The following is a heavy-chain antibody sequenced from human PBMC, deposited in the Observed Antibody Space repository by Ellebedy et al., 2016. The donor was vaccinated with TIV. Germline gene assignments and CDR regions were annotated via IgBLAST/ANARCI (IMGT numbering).Heavy chain of an antibody. D-gene: IGHD3-3*01. CDR1: GFTFNPHA. Sequence: PGGSLRLSCVASGFTFNPHAMNRVRQAPGTGLAWVSSINYDSRSTYYADSVKGRFTISRDNPKKMLYLQMNSLRDDDTAVYYCASRGETWRGFDPWGQGTLVTVSS. V-gene: IGHV3-23*01. J-gene: IGHJ5*02. CDR3: ASRGETWRGFDP. CDR2: INYDSRST.